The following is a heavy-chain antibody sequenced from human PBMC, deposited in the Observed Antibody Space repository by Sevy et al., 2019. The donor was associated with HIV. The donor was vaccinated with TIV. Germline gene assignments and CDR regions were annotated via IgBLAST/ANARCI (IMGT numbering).Heavy chain of an antibody. J-gene: IGHJ4*02. CDR3: WKGNSAWVYYFDY. CDR2: LRYDGTTK. Sequence: GGSLRLSCAASGFILSTSGMHWVRQTPGKGLEWVAFLRYDGTTKYYADSTEGRFSISRDDAKNTLYLQMSSLRDEDTAVYYCWKGNSAWVYYFDYWGQGSRVTVSS. D-gene: IGHD6-19*01. CDR1: GFILSTSG. V-gene: IGHV3-30*02.